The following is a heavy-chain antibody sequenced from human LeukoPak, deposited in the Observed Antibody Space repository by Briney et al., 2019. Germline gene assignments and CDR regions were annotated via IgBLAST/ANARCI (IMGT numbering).Heavy chain of an antibody. D-gene: IGHD3-3*01. CDR2: ISGSGGST. J-gene: IGHJ4*02. Sequence: GGSLRLSCAASGFTFSSYAMSWVRQAPGKGLEWVSAISGSGGSTYYADSVKGRFTISRDNSKNTLYPQMNSLRAEDTAVYYCAKENLPNHVLRFLEWFPDYWGQGTLVTVSS. CDR3: AKENLPNHVLRFLEWFPDY. V-gene: IGHV3-23*01. CDR1: GFTFSSYA.